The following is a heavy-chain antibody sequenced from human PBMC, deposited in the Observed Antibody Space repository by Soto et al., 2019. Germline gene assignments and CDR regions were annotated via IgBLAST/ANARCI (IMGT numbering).Heavy chain of an antibody. V-gene: IGHV1-2*02. CDR2: INPNSGAT. J-gene: IGHJ5*01. Sequence: XSVKVSCKASGYTFISYYMHLVRQAPGQGLEWMGWINPNSGATNYAQKFQGRVTMTGDTSSSTVYMELSRLRSDDTAVYYCARDFDLEYTTSSFWFGSWGQGTLVTVSS. CDR3: ARDFDLEYTTSSFWFGS. D-gene: IGHD6-6*01. CDR1: GYTFISYY.